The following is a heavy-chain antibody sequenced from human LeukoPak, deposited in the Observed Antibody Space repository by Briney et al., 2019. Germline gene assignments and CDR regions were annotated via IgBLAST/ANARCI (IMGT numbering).Heavy chain of an antibody. CDR1: GGSFSGYY. Sequence: SETLSLTCAVYGGSFSGYYWSWIRQPPGKGLEWIGSFYYSGSTYYNPSLKSRVTISVDTSKNQFSLNLTSVTAADTAVYYCVSSTHLTSGPFDYWGQGTLVTVSS. J-gene: IGHJ4*02. V-gene: IGHV4-59*05. D-gene: IGHD5/OR15-5a*01. CDR2: FYYSGST. CDR3: VSSTHLTSGPFDY.